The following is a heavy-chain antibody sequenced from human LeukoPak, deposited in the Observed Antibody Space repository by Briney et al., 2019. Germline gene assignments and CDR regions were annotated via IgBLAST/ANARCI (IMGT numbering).Heavy chain of an antibody. Sequence: GGSLRLSCAASGFTFSNYAMHWVRQAPGKGLEWVAVISYDGSDKNYADSVKGRFTISRDDSKNTLYLHMNSLRADDTAVYYCARDFYGVDYWGQGTLVTVSS. CDR2: ISYDGSDK. D-gene: IGHD2/OR15-2a*01. J-gene: IGHJ4*02. CDR1: GFTFSNYA. V-gene: IGHV3-30-3*01. CDR3: ARDFYGVDY.